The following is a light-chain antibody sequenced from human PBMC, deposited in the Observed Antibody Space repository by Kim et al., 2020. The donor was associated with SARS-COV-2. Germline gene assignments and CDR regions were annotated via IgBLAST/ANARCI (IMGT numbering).Light chain of an antibody. J-gene: IGLJ1*01. Sequence: RVTISCTGTSSNIGAGYEVHGYQQLPGTAPQLLIYGDINRPSGVPDRFSGSKSGTSASLAITGLQTEDEADYYCQSYDNSLSGYVFGTGTKVTVL. CDR2: GDI. V-gene: IGLV1-40*01. CDR3: QSYDNSLSGYV. CDR1: SSNIGAGYE.